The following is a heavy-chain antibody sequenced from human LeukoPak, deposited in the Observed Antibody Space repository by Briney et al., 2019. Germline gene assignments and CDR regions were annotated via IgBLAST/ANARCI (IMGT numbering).Heavy chain of an antibody. D-gene: IGHD5-18*01. CDR2: ISWNSGSI. Sequence: GGSLRLSCAASGFTFDDYAMHWVRQAPGKGLEWVSGISWNSGSIGYADSVKGRFTISRDNAKNSLYLQMNSLRAEDTAVYYCVRGTRGYSYGRFDYWGQGTLVTVSS. CDR3: VRGTRGYSYGRFDY. J-gene: IGHJ4*02. V-gene: IGHV3-9*01. CDR1: GFTFDDYA.